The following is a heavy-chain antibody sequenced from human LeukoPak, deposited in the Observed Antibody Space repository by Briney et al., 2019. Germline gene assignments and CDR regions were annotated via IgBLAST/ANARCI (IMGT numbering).Heavy chain of an antibody. D-gene: IGHD6-19*01. V-gene: IGHV3-30*04. CDR3: ARDNPRYSSGWYYFDY. CDR2: ISYDGSNK. Sequence: PGGSLRLSCAASGFTFSSYAMHWVRQAPGKGLEWVAVISYDGSNKYYTDSVKGRFTISRDNSKNTLYLQMNSLRAEDTAVYYCARDNPRYSSGWYYFDYWGQGTLVTVSS. J-gene: IGHJ4*02. CDR1: GFTFSSYA.